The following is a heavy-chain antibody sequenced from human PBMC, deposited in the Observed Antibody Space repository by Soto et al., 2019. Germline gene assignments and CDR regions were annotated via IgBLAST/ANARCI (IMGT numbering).Heavy chain of an antibody. D-gene: IGHD2-2*01. Sequence: PTETPSLTCAASLYSISSGYYWGWIRQPPGKGLEWIGSVYHSGSTYYNPSLKSRVTISVDTSKDQFSLKLISVTAADPAVYYCARWQTLYCSSKICLRLKSSYY. CDR1: LYSISSGYY. J-gene: IGHJ6*01. CDR3: ARWQTLYCSSKICLRLKSSYY. CDR2: VYHSGST. V-gene: IGHV4-38-2*01.